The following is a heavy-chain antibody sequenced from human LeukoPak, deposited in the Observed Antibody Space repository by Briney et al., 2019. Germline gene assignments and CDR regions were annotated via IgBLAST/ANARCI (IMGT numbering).Heavy chain of an antibody. J-gene: IGHJ4*02. Sequence: GGSLRLSCAASGFTFSSYSMNWVRQAPGKGLEWVSSISSSSSYIYYADSVKGRFTISRDNAKNSLYLQMNSLRADDTAVYYCARESSPGYSYGYPLAYGGQGTLVTVSS. CDR1: GFTFSSYS. D-gene: IGHD5-18*01. V-gene: IGHV3-21*01. CDR3: ARESSPGYSYGYPLAY. CDR2: ISSSSSYI.